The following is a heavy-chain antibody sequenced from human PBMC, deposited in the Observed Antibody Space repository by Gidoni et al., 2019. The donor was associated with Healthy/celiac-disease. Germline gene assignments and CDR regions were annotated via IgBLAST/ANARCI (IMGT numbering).Heavy chain of an antibody. V-gene: IGHV4-31*03. CDR2: IYYSGST. J-gene: IGHJ6*02. CDR3: AREEPAKVAGSVDV. D-gene: IGHD2-15*01. Sequence: QLQESGPGLVKPSQTLSLTCTVSGGSLSSGGYYWSWIRQHPGKGLEWIGYIYYSGSTYYHPSLKRRVTISVDTSKNQFSLQRCSVTAADTAVYYCAREEPAKVAGSVDVWGQGTTVTVSS. CDR1: GGSLSSGGYY.